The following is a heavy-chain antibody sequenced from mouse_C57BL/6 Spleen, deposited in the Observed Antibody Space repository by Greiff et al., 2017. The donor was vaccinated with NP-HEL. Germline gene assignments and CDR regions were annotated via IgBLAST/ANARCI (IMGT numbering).Heavy chain of an antibody. CDR1: GFTFSDYG. CDR3: ASDDYGWFAY. J-gene: IGHJ3*01. Sequence: EVHLVESGGGLVKPGGSLKLSCAASGFTFSDYGMHWVRQAPEKGLEWVAYISSGSSTIYYADTVKGRFTISRDNAKNTLFLQRTSLRSEDTAMYYCASDDYGWFAYWGQGTLVTVSA. V-gene: IGHV5-17*01. D-gene: IGHD2-4*01. CDR2: ISSGSSTI.